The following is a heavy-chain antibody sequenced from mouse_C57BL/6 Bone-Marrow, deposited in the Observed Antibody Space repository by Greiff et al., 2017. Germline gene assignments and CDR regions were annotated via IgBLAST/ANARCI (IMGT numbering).Heavy chain of an antibody. CDR2: ISPGSGST. D-gene: IGHD1-1*01. J-gene: IGHJ2*01. V-gene: IGHV1-55*01. CDR1: GYTFTSYW. Sequence: VQLQQSEAELVQPGASVQMSCKASGYTFTSYWITWVNQRPGQGLEWVGDISPGSGSTNYIEKFKSKATLTVDTSSRQAYMQRSSLTSEDSAVYYCARERLYYYEYFDFWGKGTTLTVSS. CDR3: ARERLYYYEYFDF.